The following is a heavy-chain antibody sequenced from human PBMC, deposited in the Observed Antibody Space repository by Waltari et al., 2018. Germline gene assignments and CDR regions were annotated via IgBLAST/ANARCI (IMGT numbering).Heavy chain of an antibody. J-gene: IGHJ6*03. CDR1: VFTVSTNY. V-gene: IGHV3-53*02. CDR3: VTHDHDSTNFFYYYMDV. CDR2: IYSGGRT. Sequence: EVQVVETGGGLIQPGGSLRLSFAPSVFTVSTNYMSWVRQAPGKGLEWVSVIYSGGRTYYADSVKGRFTISRDNSKNTLYLQMNSLRVEDTAVYHCVTHDHDSTNFFYYYMDVWGKGTTVTVSS. D-gene: IGHD2-15*01.